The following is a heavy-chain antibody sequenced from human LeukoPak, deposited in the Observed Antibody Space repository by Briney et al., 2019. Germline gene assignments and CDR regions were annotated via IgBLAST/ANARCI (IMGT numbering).Heavy chain of an antibody. CDR3: PKGGSAWSGDYFYF. CDR1: GFTFSSYA. CDR2: ISGSGGST. J-gene: IGHJ4*02. D-gene: IGHD6-19*01. V-gene: IGHV3-23*01. Sequence: GGSLRLSCAASGFTFSSYAMSWVRQAPGKGLEWVSGISGSGGSTYYADSVKGRFTSSRDNSKNTLYLQMNSLRADDTAVYYCPKGGSAWSGDYFYFWGQRTLVTVSS.